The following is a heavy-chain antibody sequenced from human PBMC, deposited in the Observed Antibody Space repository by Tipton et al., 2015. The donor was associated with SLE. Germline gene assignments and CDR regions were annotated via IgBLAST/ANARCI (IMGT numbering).Heavy chain of an antibody. CDR3: ARHIPGGSSWHYYYYYGMDV. J-gene: IGHJ6*02. D-gene: IGHD6-13*01. Sequence: PSLTCTVSGGSISSSSYYWGWIRQPPGKGLEWIGSIYYSGSTYYNPSLKSRVTISVDTSKNQFSLKLSSVTAADTAVYYCARHIPGGSSWHYYYYYGMDVWGQGTTVTVSS. CDR1: GGSISSSSYY. CDR2: IYYSGST. V-gene: IGHV4-39*07.